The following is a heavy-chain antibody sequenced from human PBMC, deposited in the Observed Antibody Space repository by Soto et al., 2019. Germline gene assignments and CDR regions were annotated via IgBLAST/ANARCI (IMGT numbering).Heavy chain of an antibody. CDR1: GFTFSTYS. CDR3: ARTRSSSWSIFDY. J-gene: IGHJ4*02. V-gene: IGHV3-21*05. D-gene: IGHD6-13*01. Sequence: GGSLRLSCAASGFTFSTYSMNWVRQAPGKGLEWVSYISSSSSYTNYADSVKGRFTISRDNAKNSLYLQVNSLRAEDTAVYYCARTRSSSWSIFDYWGQGTLVTVSS. CDR2: ISSSSSYT.